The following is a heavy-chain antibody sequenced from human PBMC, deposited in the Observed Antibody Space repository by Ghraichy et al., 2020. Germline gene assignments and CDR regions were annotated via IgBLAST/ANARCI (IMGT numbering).Heavy chain of an antibody. CDR3: ARQYSSTWYYFDY. Sequence: SETLSLTCTVSGGSISSYYWSWIRQPPGKGLEWIGYIYYSGSTNYNPSLESRVTISVDTSKNQFSLNLSSVTAADTAVYYCARQYSSTWYYFDYWGQGTLVTVSS. J-gene: IGHJ4*02. V-gene: IGHV4-59*08. CDR1: GGSISSYY. D-gene: IGHD6-13*01. CDR2: IYYSGST.